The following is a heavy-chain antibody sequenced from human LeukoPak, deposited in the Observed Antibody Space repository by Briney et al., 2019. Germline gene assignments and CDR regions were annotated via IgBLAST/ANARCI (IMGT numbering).Heavy chain of an antibody. Sequence: GGSLRLSCAASGFTFSSYEMNWVRQAPGKGLEWVSGINWNGGSTGYADSVKGRFTISRDNAKNSLYLQMNSLRAEDTALYYCARAATDYYDSSGYDYWGQGTLVTASS. V-gene: IGHV3-20*04. D-gene: IGHD3-22*01. J-gene: IGHJ4*02. CDR3: ARAATDYYDSSGYDY. CDR2: INWNGGST. CDR1: GFTFSSYE.